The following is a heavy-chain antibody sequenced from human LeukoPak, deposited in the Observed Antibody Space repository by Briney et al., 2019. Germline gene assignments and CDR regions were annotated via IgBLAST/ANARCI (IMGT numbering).Heavy chain of an antibody. J-gene: IGHJ6*02. CDR3: ARRESDDGMDV. CDR1: GFTFSSYA. D-gene: IGHD3-10*01. V-gene: IGHV3-30-3*01. CDR2: ISYDGSNK. Sequence: GGSLRLSCAASGFTFSSYAMHWVRQAPGKGQEWVAVISYDGSNKYYADSVKGRFTISRDNSKNTLYLQMNSLRAEDTAVYYCARRESDDGMDVWGQGTTVTVSS.